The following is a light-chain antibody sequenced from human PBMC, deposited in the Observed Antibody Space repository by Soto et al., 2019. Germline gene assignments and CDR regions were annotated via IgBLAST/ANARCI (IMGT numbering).Light chain of an antibody. V-gene: IGLV1-51*01. CDR1: SFNIVNNY. Sequence: QSVLTRPPAVSAAPGQKVMISCSGSSFNIVNNYVSWYQQLPGTAPKLLIYDNNKRPSGIPDRFSGSKSGTSATLAITGLQTADEADYYCGAWESSLNPYVFGTGTKVTVL. CDR2: DNN. J-gene: IGLJ1*01. CDR3: GAWESSLNPYV.